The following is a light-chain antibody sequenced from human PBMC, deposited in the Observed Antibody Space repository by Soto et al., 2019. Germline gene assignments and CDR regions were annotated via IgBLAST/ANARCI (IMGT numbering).Light chain of an antibody. CDR1: SSNIGSNY. J-gene: IGLJ3*02. Sequence: QSVLTQPPSASGTPGQRVTISCSGSSSNIGSNYVYWYQQLPGTAPKLLIYRNNQRPSGVPDRFSGSKSGTSASLAISGRRSEDEEDYYCAAWDESLSDWVFGGGTKLTVL. CDR2: RNN. V-gene: IGLV1-47*01. CDR3: AAWDESLSDWV.